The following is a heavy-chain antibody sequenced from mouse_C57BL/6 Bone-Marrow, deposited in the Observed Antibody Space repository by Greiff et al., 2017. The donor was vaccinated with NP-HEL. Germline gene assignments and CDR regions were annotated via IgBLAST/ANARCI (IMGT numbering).Heavy chain of an antibody. CDR1: GYTFTSYW. V-gene: IGHV1-50*01. CDR2: IDPSASYT. Sequence: VQLQQPGAELVKPGASVKLSCKASGYTFTSYWMQWVKQRPGQGLEWIGDIDPSASYTNYNQKFKGKATLTVDTSSSTAYMQLSSLTSEDSAVDCCAGGDDGSSYWFAYWGQGTPVTVSA. CDR3: AGGDDGSSYWFAY. J-gene: IGHJ3*01. D-gene: IGHD1-1*01.